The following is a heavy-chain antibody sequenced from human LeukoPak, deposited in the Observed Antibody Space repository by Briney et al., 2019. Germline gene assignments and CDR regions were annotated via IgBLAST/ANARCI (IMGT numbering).Heavy chain of an antibody. CDR3: ARPGHYDFWSGYYWAY. CDR1: GYSISSGYY. V-gene: IGHV4-38-2*01. Sequence: PSQTLSLTCAVSGYSISSGYYWGCIRQPPGKGLEWIGSLYHSGSTSYNPSLKSRVTISVDTSKNQFSLKLSSVTAADTAVYYCARPGHYDFWSGYYWAYWGQGTLVTVSS. D-gene: IGHD3-3*01. J-gene: IGHJ4*02. CDR2: LYHSGST.